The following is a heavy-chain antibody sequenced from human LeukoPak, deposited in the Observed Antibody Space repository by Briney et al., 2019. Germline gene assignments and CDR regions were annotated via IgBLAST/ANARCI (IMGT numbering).Heavy chain of an antibody. CDR1: GFTFSSYA. J-gene: IGHJ4*02. Sequence: GASLRLSCAVSGFTFSSYAMSWVRQAPGKGLEWVSAISGSGGSTYYADSVKGRFTISRDNSKNTLYLQMNSLRAEDTAVYYCAKLASITMVRGVTVPHFDYWGQGTLVTVSS. CDR2: ISGSGGST. CDR3: AKLASITMVRGVTVPHFDY. D-gene: IGHD3-10*01. V-gene: IGHV3-23*01.